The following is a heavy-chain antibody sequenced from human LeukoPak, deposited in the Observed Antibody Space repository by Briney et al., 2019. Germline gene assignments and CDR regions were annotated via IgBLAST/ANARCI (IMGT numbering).Heavy chain of an antibody. CDR2: IYYSGST. J-gene: IGHJ4*02. Sequence: SETLSLTCTVSGGSVSSGSYYWSWIRQPPGKGLEWIGYIYYSGSTNYNPSLKSRVTISVDTSKNQFSLKLSSATAADTAVYYCARGPYYDFWSGYYTSYIDHFDYWGQGTLVTVSS. V-gene: IGHV4-61*01. CDR1: GGSVSSGSYY. D-gene: IGHD3-3*01. CDR3: ARGPYYDFWSGYYTSYIDHFDY.